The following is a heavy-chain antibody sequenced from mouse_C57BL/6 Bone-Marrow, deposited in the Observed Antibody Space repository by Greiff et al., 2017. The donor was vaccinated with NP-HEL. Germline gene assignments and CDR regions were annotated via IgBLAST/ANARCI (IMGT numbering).Heavy chain of an antibody. V-gene: IGHV1-26*01. CDR1: GYTFTDYY. D-gene: IGHD1-1*02. CDR3: ARGLCH. J-gene: IGHJ4*01. CDR2: INPNNGGT. Sequence: EVQLQQSGPELVKPGASVKISCKASGYTFTDYYMNWVKQSHGKSLEWIGDINPNNGGTSYNQKFKGKATLTVDKSSSTAYMELRSLTSEDSAVYYCARGLCHWGQGTSVTVSS.